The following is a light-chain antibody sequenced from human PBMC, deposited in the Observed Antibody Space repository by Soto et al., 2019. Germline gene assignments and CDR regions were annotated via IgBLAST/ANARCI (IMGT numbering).Light chain of an antibody. CDR1: SSEVGGYNY. J-gene: IGLJ1*01. Sequence: QSALTQPRSMSGSPGQSVTISCTGTSSEVGGYNYVSWYQQHPGKAPKLMIYDVSKRPSGVPDRFSGSKSGNTASLTISGLQAEDEADYYCCSYAGSYTYVFGTGTKLTVL. V-gene: IGLV2-11*01. CDR3: CSYAGSYTYV. CDR2: DVS.